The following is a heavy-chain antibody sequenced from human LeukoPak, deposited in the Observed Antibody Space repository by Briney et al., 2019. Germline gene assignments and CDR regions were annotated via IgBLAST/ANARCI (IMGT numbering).Heavy chain of an antibody. CDR3: AKDGHYSTFDY. V-gene: IGHV3-23*01. Sequence: GGSLRLSCAASGFTFSSYEMNWVRQAPGKGLEWVSAISGSGGSTYYADSVKGRFTISRDNSKNTLYLQMNSLRAEDTAVYYCAKDGHYSTFDYWGQGTLVTVSS. D-gene: IGHD2-21*01. J-gene: IGHJ4*02. CDR1: GFTFSSYE. CDR2: ISGSGGST.